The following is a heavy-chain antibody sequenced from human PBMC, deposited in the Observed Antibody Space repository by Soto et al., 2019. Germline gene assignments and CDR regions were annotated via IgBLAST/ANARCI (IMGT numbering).Heavy chain of an antibody. CDR3: ARGAVLVVAATPVDY. D-gene: IGHD2-15*01. Sequence: ASLKVSCKASGYTFTSYDINWVRQATGQGLEWMGWMNPNSGNTGYAQKFQGRVTMTRNTSISTAYMELSSLRSEDTAVYYCARGAVLVVAATPVDYWGQGTLVTVSS. CDR2: MNPNSGNT. V-gene: IGHV1-8*01. CDR1: GYTFTSYD. J-gene: IGHJ4*02.